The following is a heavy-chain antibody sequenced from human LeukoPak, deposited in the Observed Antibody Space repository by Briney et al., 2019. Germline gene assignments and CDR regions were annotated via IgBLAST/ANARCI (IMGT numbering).Heavy chain of an antibody. Sequence: GRSLRLSCAASGFTFSRYAMHWVRQAPGKGLEWVAVISYDGSNKYYADSVKGRFTISRDNSKNTLYLQMNSLRAEDTAVYYCARDLGYSNPNHFDYWGQGTLVTVSS. V-gene: IGHV3-30*01. CDR3: ARDLGYSNPNHFDY. CDR1: GFTFSRYA. CDR2: ISYDGSNK. D-gene: IGHD4-11*01. J-gene: IGHJ4*02.